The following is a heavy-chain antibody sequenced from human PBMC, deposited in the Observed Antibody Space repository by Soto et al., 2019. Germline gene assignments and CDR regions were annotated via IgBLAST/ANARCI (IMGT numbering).Heavy chain of an antibody. CDR2: ISGSGGST. V-gene: IGHV3-23*01. J-gene: IGHJ6*02. CDR1: GFTFSSYA. CDR3: AKEYYDSSSGGMDV. D-gene: IGHD3-3*01. Sequence: LRLSCAASGFTFSSYAMSWVRQAPGKGLEWVSAISGSGGSTYYADSVKGRFTISRDNSKNTLYLQMNSLRAEDTAVYYCAKEYYDSSSGGMDVWGQGTTVTVSS.